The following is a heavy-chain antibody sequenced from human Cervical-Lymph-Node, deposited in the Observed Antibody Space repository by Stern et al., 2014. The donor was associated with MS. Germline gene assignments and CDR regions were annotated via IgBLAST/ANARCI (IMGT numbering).Heavy chain of an antibody. CDR3: AKVSTSGPYINPAFDY. D-gene: IGHD2-8*01. CDR2: ISYDGSDK. V-gene: IGHV3-30*18. CDR1: GFTFSSFG. J-gene: IGHJ4*02. Sequence: VQLVQSGGGVVQPGRSLRLSCAASGFTFSSFGMQWVRQAPATGLEWVAFISYDGSDKSYADSVKGRFTISRDRSKNTLYLQMDSLKAEDSGVYYCAKVSTSGPYINPAFDYWGQGTLVTVSS.